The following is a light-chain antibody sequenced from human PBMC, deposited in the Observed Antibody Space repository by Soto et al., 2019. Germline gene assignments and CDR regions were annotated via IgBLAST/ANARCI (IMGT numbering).Light chain of an antibody. CDR3: SSYTSTSTRV. CDR2: EVS. CDR1: SSDVGGYNY. V-gene: IGLV2-14*01. J-gene: IGLJ1*01. Sequence: QSALTQPASVSGSPVQSITISCTGTSSDVGGYNYVSWYQQHPGKAPKLMIYEVSNRPSGVSNRFSGSKSGNTASLTISGLQAEDEADYYCSSYTSTSTRVFGTGTQLTVL.